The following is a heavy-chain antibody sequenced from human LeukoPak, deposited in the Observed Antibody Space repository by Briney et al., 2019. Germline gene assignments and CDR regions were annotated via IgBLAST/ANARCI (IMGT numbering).Heavy chain of an antibody. CDR1: EFTFSSYG. CDR3: VKDRYSSGFPFDC. J-gene: IGHJ4*02. V-gene: IGHV3-64D*09. CDR2: ITGDGTRT. D-gene: IGHD6-19*01. Sequence: ASLRLSCLASEFTFSSYGMQWVRQAPGKGPEYVARITGDGTRTYYADSVKGRFTISRDNSKNTLYLQLSSLRTEDTAVYYCVKDRYSSGFPFDCWGQGTLVTVSS.